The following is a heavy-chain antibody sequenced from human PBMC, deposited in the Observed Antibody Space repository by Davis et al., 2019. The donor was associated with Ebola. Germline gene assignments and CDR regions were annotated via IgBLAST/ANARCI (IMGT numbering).Heavy chain of an antibody. CDR2: VILKSGAT. CDR1: GYTFTDYN. Sequence: ASVKVSCKASGYTFTDYNIHWMRQAPGQGLEWLGRVILKSGATNYAQKFQGRVTMTRDTSISTVYMELSSLRYDDTAVYYCTRDTRSSGWYGDFDSWGQGTLVTVSS. V-gene: IGHV1-2*06. D-gene: IGHD6-19*01. CDR3: TRDTRSSGWYGDFDS. J-gene: IGHJ4*02.